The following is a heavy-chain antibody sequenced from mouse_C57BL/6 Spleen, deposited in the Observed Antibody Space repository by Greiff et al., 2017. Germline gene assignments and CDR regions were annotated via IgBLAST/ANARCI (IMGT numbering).Heavy chain of an antibody. D-gene: IGHD1-1*01. CDR2: IYPGNSDT. CDR1: GYTFTSYW. CDR3: TRSYGSSYDGFAY. J-gene: IGHJ3*01. Sequence: EVQLQQSGTVLARPGASVKMSCKTSGYTFTSYWMHWVKQRPGQGLEWIGAIYPGNSDTSYNQKFKGKAKLTAVTSASTAYMELSSLTNEDSAVYDCTRSYGSSYDGFAYWGQGTLVTVSA. V-gene: IGHV1-5*01.